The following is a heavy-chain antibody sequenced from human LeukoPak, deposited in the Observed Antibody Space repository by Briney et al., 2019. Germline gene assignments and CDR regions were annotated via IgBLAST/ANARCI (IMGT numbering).Heavy chain of an antibody. CDR3: ARGESSGQVRYYFDY. V-gene: IGHV1-69*13. CDR2: IIPIFGTA. D-gene: IGHD6-19*01. Sequence: ASVKVSCKASGGTFSSYAISWVRQAPGQGLEWMGGIIPIFGTANYAQKFQGRVTITADESTSTAYMELSSLRSEDTAVYYCARGESSGQVRYYFDYWGQGTLVTVSS. J-gene: IGHJ4*02. CDR1: GGTFSSYA.